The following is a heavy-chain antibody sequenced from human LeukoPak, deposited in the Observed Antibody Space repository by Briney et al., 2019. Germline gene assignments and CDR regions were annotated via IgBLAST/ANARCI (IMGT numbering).Heavy chain of an antibody. CDR2: ISGSGGST. J-gene: IGHJ4*02. Sequence: GSLSLSCAASGFTFSSYAMSWVRQAPGKGLEWVSAISGSGGSTYYADSVKGRFTISRDNSKNTLYLQMNSLRAEDTAVYYCAKPRYGDYYFDYWGQGTLVTVSS. CDR1: GFTFSSYA. D-gene: IGHD4-17*01. CDR3: AKPRYGDYYFDY. V-gene: IGHV3-23*01.